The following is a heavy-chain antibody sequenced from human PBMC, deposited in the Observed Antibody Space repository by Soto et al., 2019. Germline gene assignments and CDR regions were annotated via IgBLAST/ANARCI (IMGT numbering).Heavy chain of an antibody. D-gene: IGHD5-18*01. CDR2: ISYDGSNK. CDR1: GFTFSSYA. J-gene: IGHJ6*02. Sequence: QVQLVESGGGVVQPGRSLRLSCAASGFTFSSYAMHWVRQAPGKGLEWVAVISYDGSNKYYADSVKGRFTISRYNSKNTLYLQRNSLRAEDTEVYYCASRPLWYYYGMDVWGQGTTVTVSS. CDR3: ASRPLWYYYGMDV. V-gene: IGHV3-30-3*01.